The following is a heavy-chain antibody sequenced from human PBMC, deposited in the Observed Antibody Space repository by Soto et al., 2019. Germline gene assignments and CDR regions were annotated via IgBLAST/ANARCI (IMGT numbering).Heavy chain of an antibody. V-gene: IGHV1-3*01. CDR1: GFTFTSHA. Sequence: QVHLVQSATEVKRPGASVKVSCQTSGFTFTSHAIQWVRQAPGQRPGWLGWINAGNGNTKYSRRFQGRITITRDTAASTAYMELDSLTSEDTALFYCARAPINPKWGVTMFDYWGQGTLVTVSS. CDR2: INAGNGNT. J-gene: IGHJ4*02. D-gene: IGHD7-27*01. CDR3: ARAPINPKWGVTMFDY.